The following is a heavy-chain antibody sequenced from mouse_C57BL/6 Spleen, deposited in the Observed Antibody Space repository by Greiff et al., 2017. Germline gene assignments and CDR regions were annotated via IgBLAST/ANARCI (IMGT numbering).Heavy chain of an antibody. Sequence: VQLQQPGAELVMPGASVKLSCKASGYTFTSYWMHWVKQRPGQGLEWIGEIDPSDSYTNYNQKFKGKSTLTVDKSSSTAYMQLSSLTSEDSAVYYCASKSPYYYGSSYGYFDYWGQGTTLTVSS. J-gene: IGHJ2*01. CDR3: ASKSPYYYGSSYGYFDY. V-gene: IGHV1-69*01. D-gene: IGHD1-1*01. CDR2: IDPSDSYT. CDR1: GYTFTSYW.